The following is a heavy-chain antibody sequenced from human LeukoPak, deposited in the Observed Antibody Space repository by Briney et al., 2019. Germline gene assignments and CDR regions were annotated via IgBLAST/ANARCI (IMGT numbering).Heavy chain of an antibody. D-gene: IGHD3-3*01. CDR1: GGTFSSYA. CDR2: IIPIFGTA. Sequence: SVKVSCKASGGTFSSYAISWVRQAPGQGLEWMGGIIPIFGTANYAQKFQGRVTITADESTSTAYMELSSLRSEDTAVYYCARVLNFGVVIMGHNWFDPWGQGTLVTVSS. J-gene: IGHJ5*02. CDR3: ARVLNFGVVIMGHNWFDP. V-gene: IGHV1-69*01.